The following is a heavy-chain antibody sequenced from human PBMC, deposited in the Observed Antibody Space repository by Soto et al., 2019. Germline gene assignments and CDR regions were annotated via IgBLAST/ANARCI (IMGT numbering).Heavy chain of an antibody. Sequence: GSGPTLVNPTETLRLTCTVSGFSLASGKVGVTWIRQPPGKALEWLAHIFSNVEKSYRTSLKDRLTISEDTSKSQVVLTMTNVDPVDTATYYCAQILFGRSVAGGYFYMDVWGKGTTVTVSS. CDR3: AQILFGRSVAGGYFYMDV. J-gene: IGHJ6*03. V-gene: IGHV2-26*01. D-gene: IGHD6-19*01. CDR2: IFSNVEK. CDR1: GFSLASGKVG.